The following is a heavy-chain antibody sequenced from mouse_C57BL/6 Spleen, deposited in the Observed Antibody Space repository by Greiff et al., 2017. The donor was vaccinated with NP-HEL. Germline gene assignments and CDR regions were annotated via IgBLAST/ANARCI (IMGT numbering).Heavy chain of an antibody. Sequence: EVQVVESGGGLVQPKGSLKLSCAASGFSFNTYAMNWVRQAPGKGLEWVARIRSKSNNYATYYADSVKDRFTISRDDSESMLYLQMNNLKTEDTAMYYCVRHRDYGSSSYWYFDVWGTGTTVTVSS. CDR3: VRHRDYGSSSYWYFDV. J-gene: IGHJ1*03. CDR1: GFSFNTYA. CDR2: IRSKSNNYAT. D-gene: IGHD1-1*01. V-gene: IGHV10-1*01.